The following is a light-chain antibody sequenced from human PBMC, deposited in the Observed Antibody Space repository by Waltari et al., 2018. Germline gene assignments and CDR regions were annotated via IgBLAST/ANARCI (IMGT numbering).Light chain of an antibody. Sequence: EIVLTQSPATLSLSQGEGATLSCRASQSVSSYLAWYQQKPGQAPRLLIYDASNRATGIPARFSGSGSGTDFTLTIGSLEPEDFAVYYCQQRSDWPLTFGGGTKVEIK. J-gene: IGKJ4*01. CDR3: QQRSDWPLT. V-gene: IGKV3-11*01. CDR1: QSVSSY. CDR2: DAS.